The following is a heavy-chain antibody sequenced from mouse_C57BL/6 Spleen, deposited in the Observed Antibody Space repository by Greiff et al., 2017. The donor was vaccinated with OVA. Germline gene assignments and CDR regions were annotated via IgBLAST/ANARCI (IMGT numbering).Heavy chain of an antibody. CDR1: GFTFSDFY. V-gene: IGHV7-1*01. Sequence: EVKLVDSGGGLVQSGRSLRLSCATSGFTFSDFYMEWVRQAPGKGLEWIAASRNKANDYTTEYSASVKGRFIVSRDTSQSILYLQMNALRAEDTAIYYCARDAGYYFDYWGQGTTLTVSS. J-gene: IGHJ2*01. CDR3: ARDAGYYFDY. CDR2: SRNKANDYTT.